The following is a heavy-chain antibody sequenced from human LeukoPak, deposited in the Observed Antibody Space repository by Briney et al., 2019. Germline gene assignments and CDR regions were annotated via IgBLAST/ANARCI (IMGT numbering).Heavy chain of an antibody. CDR3: ARDREVGAPDY. J-gene: IGHJ4*02. D-gene: IGHD1-26*01. CDR1: GFTFSSYA. CDR2: ISYDGSNK. Sequence: GGSLRLSCAASGFTFSSYAMHWVRQAPGKGLEWVAVISYDGSNKYYADSVKGRFTISRDNSKNTLYLQMNSLRAEDTAVYYCARDREVGAPDYWGQGTLVTVSS. V-gene: IGHV3-30-3*01.